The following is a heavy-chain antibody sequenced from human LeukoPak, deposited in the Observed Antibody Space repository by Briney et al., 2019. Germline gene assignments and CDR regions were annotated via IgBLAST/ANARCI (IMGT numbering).Heavy chain of an antibody. CDR3: ATDLYCSGGSCHSHFDN. Sequence: ASVKVSCKVSGYTLTELSMHWVRQAPGKGLEWMGGFDPEDGETIYAQKFQGRITMTEDTSTDTAYMELSSLRSEDTAVYYCATDLYCSGGSCHSHFDNRGQRTLVTVSS. V-gene: IGHV1-24*01. J-gene: IGHJ4*02. CDR2: FDPEDGET. D-gene: IGHD2-15*01. CDR1: GYTLTELS.